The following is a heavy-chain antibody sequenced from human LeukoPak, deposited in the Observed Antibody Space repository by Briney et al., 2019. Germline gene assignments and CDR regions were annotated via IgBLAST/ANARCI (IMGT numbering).Heavy chain of an antibody. CDR2: IYPGDSDT. D-gene: IGHD3-22*01. CDR1: GYSFTSYW. CDR3: ARQRHTYYYDSSGSSFGY. Sequence: KLGESLKIPCKGSGYSFTSYWIGWVRQMPGKGLEWMGIIYPGDSDTRYSPSFQGQVTISADKSISTAYLQWSSLKASDTAMYYCARQRHTYYYDSSGSSFGYWGQGTLVTVSS. J-gene: IGHJ4*02. V-gene: IGHV5-51*01.